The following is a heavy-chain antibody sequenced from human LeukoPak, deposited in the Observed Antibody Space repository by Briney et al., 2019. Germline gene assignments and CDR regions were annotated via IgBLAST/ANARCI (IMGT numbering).Heavy chain of an antibody. Sequence: SETLSLTRTVSGGSISSYYWNWIRQPPGKGLEWIGFIYYSGSTNYNPSLKSRVTISVDTSKNQFSLKLSSVTAADTAVYYCARTSSGSYYFDYWGQGTLVTVSS. CDR2: IYYSGST. D-gene: IGHD6-19*01. CDR3: ARTSSGSYYFDY. J-gene: IGHJ4*02. V-gene: IGHV4-59*01. CDR1: GGSISSYY.